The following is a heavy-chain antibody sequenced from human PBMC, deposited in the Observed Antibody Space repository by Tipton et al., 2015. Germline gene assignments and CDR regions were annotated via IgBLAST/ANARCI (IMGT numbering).Heavy chain of an antibody. CDR3: ARDLEHGMDV. J-gene: IGHJ6*02. CDR1: AYSISSDYY. V-gene: IGHV4-38-2*02. CDR2: ISHSGNT. Sequence: TLSLTCAVSAYSISSDYYWGWIRQPPGKGLEWIGSISHSGNTYYNPSLKSRVTMSRGTSKNQFSLKMSSVTAADTAVYFCARDLEHGMDVWGQGTTVTVS.